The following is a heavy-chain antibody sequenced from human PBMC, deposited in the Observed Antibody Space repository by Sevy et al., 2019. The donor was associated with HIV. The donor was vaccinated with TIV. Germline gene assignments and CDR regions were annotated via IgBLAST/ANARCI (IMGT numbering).Heavy chain of an antibody. CDR3: AREPYYYDSREANWFDP. D-gene: IGHD3-22*01. V-gene: IGHV3-48*02. CDR1: GFTFSTYA. Sequence: GGYLRLSCKTSGFTFSTYAMHWVRQAPGKGLEGVASISRTPATTYYADSVRDRFTISRDNAKNSLYLEMNRLRDEDMAVYYCAREPYYYDSREANWFDPWGQGTLVSVSS. J-gene: IGHJ5*02. CDR2: ISRTPATT.